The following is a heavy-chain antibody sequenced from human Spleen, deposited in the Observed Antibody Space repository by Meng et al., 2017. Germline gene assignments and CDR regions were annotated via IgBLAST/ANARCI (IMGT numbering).Heavy chain of an antibody. J-gene: IGHJ4*02. CDR3: ARVHSSGWYAFDY. Sequence: GESLKISCAASGFTVSSNYMGWVRQAPGKGLEWVSVIYSGGSTYYADSVKGRFTISRDNSKNTLYLQMNSLRAEDTAVYYCARVHSSGWYAFDYWGQGTLVTVSS. V-gene: IGHV3-66*02. CDR2: IYSGGST. D-gene: IGHD6-19*01. CDR1: GFTVSSNY.